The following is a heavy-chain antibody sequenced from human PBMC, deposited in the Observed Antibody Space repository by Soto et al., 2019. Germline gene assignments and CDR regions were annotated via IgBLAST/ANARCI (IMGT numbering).Heavy chain of an antibody. CDR1: GGSFSGYY. J-gene: IGHJ6*02. V-gene: IGHV4-34*01. D-gene: IGHD2-2*01. CDR2: INHSGST. CDR3: GRQPGHCGSTTCFGYYSVDV. Sequence: PSETLSLTCAVYGGSFSGYYWTWIRQPPGTGLEWIGEINHSGSTHYNPSLEGRVAISADTPNNQLSLRLSSVTAADTAVYYCGRQPGHCGSTTCFGYYSVDVWGQGTTVTVSS.